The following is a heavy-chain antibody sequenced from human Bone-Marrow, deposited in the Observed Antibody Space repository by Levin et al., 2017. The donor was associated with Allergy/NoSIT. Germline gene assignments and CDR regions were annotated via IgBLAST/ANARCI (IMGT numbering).Heavy chain of an antibody. Sequence: SQTLSLPCTVSGGSIRSGDYYWRWIRQRPGKALEWIGYIFYTGTTQSNPSLTSRVSISVDTSKNQFSLQLNSVTAADTAVYSCARDSENSKWSYFDYWGLGTLVTVSS. J-gene: IGHJ4*02. CDR3: ARDSENSKWSYFDY. CDR1: GGSIRSGDYY. D-gene: IGHD2-15*01. CDR2: IFYTGTT. V-gene: IGHV4-30-4*01.